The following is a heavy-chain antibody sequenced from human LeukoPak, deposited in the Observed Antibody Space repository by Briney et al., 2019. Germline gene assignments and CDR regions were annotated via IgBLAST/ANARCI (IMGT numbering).Heavy chain of an antibody. CDR2: INSSGGT. CDR1: GGSISSYY. J-gene: IGHJ6*02. Sequence: SETLSLTCTVSGGSISSYYWSWIRQPAGKGLEWIGRINSSGGTTYYPSPKSRITMSVDTSKNQFSLTLPSVTSADTAVFYCAGHGSRPTRTYSYFYPMDVWGQGTTVTVSS. V-gene: IGHV4-4*07. CDR3: AGHGSRPTRTYSYFYPMDV. D-gene: IGHD3-10*01.